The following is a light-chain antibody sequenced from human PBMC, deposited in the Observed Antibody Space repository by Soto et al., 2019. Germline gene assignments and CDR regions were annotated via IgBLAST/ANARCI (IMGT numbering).Light chain of an antibody. Sequence: VMTQSPATLSVSPVESVTLSCMASQSIGSNLAWFQQKPGQPPRLLIYGASSRATGIPDRFSGSGSGTDFTLTISRLEPEDFAVFYCQHYDSLPITFGQGTRLEI. CDR2: GAS. CDR3: QHYDSLPIT. V-gene: IGKV3-20*01. J-gene: IGKJ5*01. CDR1: QSIGSN.